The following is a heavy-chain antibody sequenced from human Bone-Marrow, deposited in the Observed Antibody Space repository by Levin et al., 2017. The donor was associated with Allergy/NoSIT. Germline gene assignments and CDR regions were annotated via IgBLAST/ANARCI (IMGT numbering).Heavy chain of an antibody. CDR1: GFRFSRYA. CDR2: ISGDGVNT. Sequence: PGGSLRLSCAASGFRFSRYAMAWVRQAPGEGLEWVSTISGDGVNTFHADSVKGRFTISRDNSKNILFLQMNNLRAEDTALYYCARDCGGSWYSSNFWGQGTLVTVSS. V-gene: IGHV3-23*01. J-gene: IGHJ4*02. CDR3: ARDCGGSWYSSNF. D-gene: IGHD2-15*01.